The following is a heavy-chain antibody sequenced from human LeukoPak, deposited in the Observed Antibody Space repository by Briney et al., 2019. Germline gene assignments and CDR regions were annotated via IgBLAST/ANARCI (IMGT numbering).Heavy chain of an antibody. D-gene: IGHD5-12*01. Sequence: SETLSLTCTVSGGSISSSSYYWGWIRQPPGKGLEWIGSIYYSGSTNYNPSLKSRVTTSVDTSKNQFSLKLSSVTAADTAVYYCARAQDWWLRKYFDYWGQGTLVTVSS. V-gene: IGHV4-39*07. CDR2: IYYSGST. CDR3: ARAQDWWLRKYFDY. CDR1: GGSISSSSYY. J-gene: IGHJ4*02.